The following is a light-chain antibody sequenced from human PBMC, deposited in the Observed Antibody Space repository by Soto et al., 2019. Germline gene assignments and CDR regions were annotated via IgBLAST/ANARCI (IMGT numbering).Light chain of an antibody. CDR3: QQYGSSPLT. Sequence: EIVLTQSPGTLSLSPGERATLSCRASQSVRSSYLAWYQQKSGQAPRLLIYGASTRATGIPDRFSGSGSGTDFTFTISRLESEDFAVYFCQQYGSSPLTFGGGTKVEIK. CDR2: GAS. J-gene: IGKJ4*01. CDR1: QSVRSSY. V-gene: IGKV3-20*01.